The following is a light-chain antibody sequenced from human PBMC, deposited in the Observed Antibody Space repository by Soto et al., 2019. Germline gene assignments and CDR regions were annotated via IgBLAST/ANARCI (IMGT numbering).Light chain of an antibody. CDR3: QHYDNLPFT. CDR2: DAS. CDR1: QDISNY. Sequence: DIQMTQSPSSLSASVGDRVTITCQASQDISNYLNWYQKKPGKAPKLLIYDASNLEAGVPSRFSAGGSATDFTFTISSLQPEDIATYYCQHYDNLPFTFGPGTKVDIK. V-gene: IGKV1-33*01. J-gene: IGKJ3*01.